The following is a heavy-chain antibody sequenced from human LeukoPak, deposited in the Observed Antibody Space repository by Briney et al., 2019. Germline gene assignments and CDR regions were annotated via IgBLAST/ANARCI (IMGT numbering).Heavy chain of an antibody. D-gene: IGHD6-19*01. J-gene: IGHJ1*01. Sequence: GGSLRLSCTASGFTFSSYAMRWVRQAPGKGLEWVSSTTDSGSRTYYADSVKGRFTISRDNSKNMLYLQMNSLRAEDTAVYYCAKGGAMADKYYQEWGQGTLVTVSS. CDR2: TTDSGSRT. CDR3: AKGGAMADKYYQE. CDR1: GFTFSSYA. V-gene: IGHV3-23*01.